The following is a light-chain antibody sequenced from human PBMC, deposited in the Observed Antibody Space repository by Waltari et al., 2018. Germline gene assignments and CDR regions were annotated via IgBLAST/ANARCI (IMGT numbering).Light chain of an antibody. J-gene: IGKJ5*01. CDR1: QSVLYSSNNKNY. CDR3: QQYYSTPPT. V-gene: IGKV4-1*01. CDR2: WES. Sequence: DIVMTQSPDSLAVSLGERATINCKSSQSVLYSSNNKNYLALYQQKPGQPPKLLIFWESTRESVVPDRFSGSWSGTDFTLTISSLQAEDVAVYYCQQYYSTPPTFGQGTRLEIK.